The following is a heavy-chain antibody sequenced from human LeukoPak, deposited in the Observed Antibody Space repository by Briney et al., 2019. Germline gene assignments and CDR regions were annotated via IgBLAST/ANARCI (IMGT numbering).Heavy chain of an antibody. CDR2: ISSSSSYI. V-gene: IGHV3-21*01. Sequence: GGSLRLSCAASGFTFSSYSMTWVRQAPGKGLEWVSSISSSSSYIYYADSVKGRFTISRDNAKNSLYLQMNSLRAEDTAVYYCAAGNYYDSSGHSRLDYWGQGTLVIVSS. D-gene: IGHD3-22*01. CDR3: AAGNYYDSSGHSRLDY. J-gene: IGHJ4*02. CDR1: GFTFSSYS.